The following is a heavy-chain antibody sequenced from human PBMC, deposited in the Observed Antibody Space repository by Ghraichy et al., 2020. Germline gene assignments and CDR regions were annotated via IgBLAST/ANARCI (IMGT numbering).Heavy chain of an antibody. Sequence: SETLSLTCTVAGGSMRSNSYYWGWIRQPPAKGLEWIGSIYNSGSTFYNPSRRSRAPVSIDPSKKQFSLTLNSVTAADTAVYYCARNCNRISCSYDAFDIWGQGTMVTVSS. D-gene: IGHD6-13*01. CDR2: IYNSGST. CDR3: ARNCNRISCSYDAFDI. CDR1: GGSMRSNSYY. V-gene: IGHV4-39*01. J-gene: IGHJ3*02.